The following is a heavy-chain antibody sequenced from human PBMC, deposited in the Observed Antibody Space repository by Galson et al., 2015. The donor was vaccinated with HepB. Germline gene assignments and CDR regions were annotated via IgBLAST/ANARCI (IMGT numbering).Heavy chain of an antibody. CDR1: GFTFSSYS. Sequence: SLRLSCAASGFTFSSYSMNWVRQAPGKGLEWVSYISSSSSTIYYADSVKGRFTISRDNAKNSLYLQMNSLRAEDTAVYYCARKRYFDQYLIDYWGQGTLVTVSS. D-gene: IGHD3-9*01. CDR2: ISSSSSTI. V-gene: IGHV3-48*01. CDR3: ARKRYFDQYLIDY. J-gene: IGHJ4*02.